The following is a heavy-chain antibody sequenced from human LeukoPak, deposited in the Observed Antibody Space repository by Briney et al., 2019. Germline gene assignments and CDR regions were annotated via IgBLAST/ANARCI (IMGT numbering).Heavy chain of an antibody. Sequence: ASVKASCKATGYTFTSYDINWVRQATGQGLEWMGWMNPNSGNTGYAQKFQGRVTMTRNTSISTAYMELSSLRSEDTAVYYCARALEYDILTGYYTWNWFDPWGQGTLVTVSS. J-gene: IGHJ5*02. V-gene: IGHV1-8*01. D-gene: IGHD3-9*01. CDR2: MNPNSGNT. CDR1: GYTFTSYD. CDR3: ARALEYDILTGYYTWNWFDP.